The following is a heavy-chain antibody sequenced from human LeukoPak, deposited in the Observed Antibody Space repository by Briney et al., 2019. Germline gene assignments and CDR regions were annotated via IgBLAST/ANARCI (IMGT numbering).Heavy chain of an antibody. V-gene: IGHV4-34*01. CDR3: ARSTAAGASDY. D-gene: IGHD6-13*01. CDR2: INHSGST. Sequence: KPSETLSLTCAVYGGSFSGYYWSWIRQPPGKGLEWIGEINHSGSTNYNPSLKSRVTISVDTSKNQFSLKLSSVTAADTAVYYCARSTAAGASDYWGQGTLVTVSS. CDR1: GGSFSGYY. J-gene: IGHJ4*02.